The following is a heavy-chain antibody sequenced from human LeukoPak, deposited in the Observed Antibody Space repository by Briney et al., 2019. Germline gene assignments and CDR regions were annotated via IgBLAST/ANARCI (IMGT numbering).Heavy chain of an antibody. V-gene: IGHV1-2*02. CDR3: ARDRGCSSTSCHFNWFDP. CDR1: GYTFTSYY. D-gene: IGHD2-2*01. J-gene: IGHJ5*02. Sequence: ASVKVSCKASGYTFTSYYMHWVRQAPGQGLEWMGWINPNSGGTNYAQKFQGRVTMTRDTSISTAYMEMSRLRDDETAVYYCARDRGCSSTSCHFNWFDPWGQGTLVTVSS. CDR2: INPNSGGT.